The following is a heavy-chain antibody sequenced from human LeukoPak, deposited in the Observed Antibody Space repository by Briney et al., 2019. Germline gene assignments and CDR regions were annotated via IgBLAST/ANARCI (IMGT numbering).Heavy chain of an antibody. CDR1: GFTFSSYA. CDR2: ISGSSTYI. D-gene: IGHD3-3*01. Sequence: GGSLRLSCAASGFTFSSYAMSWVRQAPGKGLEWVSSISGSSTYIYYADSVKGRFTISRDNAKNSLYLQMNSLRAEDTAVYYCARGSEWSSGVSDYWGQGTLVTVSS. CDR3: ARGSEWSSGVSDY. V-gene: IGHV3-21*01. J-gene: IGHJ4*02.